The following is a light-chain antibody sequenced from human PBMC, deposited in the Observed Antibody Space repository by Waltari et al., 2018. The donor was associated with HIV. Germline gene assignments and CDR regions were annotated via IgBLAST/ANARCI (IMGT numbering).Light chain of an antibody. CDR1: SSDVGGYNY. Sequence: QSALTQPPSASGSPGQSVTISCTGTSSDVGGYNYVSWYQQHPGKAPQLIIYDVNERPSGVPDRFSGSKSGNTASLTISELQADDEADYYCNSYAGTTDFVVFGGGTKLTVL. J-gene: IGLJ2*01. CDR3: NSYAGTTDFVV. V-gene: IGLV2-8*01. CDR2: DVN.